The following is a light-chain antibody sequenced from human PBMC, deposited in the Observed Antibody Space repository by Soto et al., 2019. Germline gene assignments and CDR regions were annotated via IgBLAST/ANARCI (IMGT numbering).Light chain of an antibody. J-gene: IGKJ4*01. CDR3: QQTDSFS. Sequence: DIQMAQSPSSVSASVGDRVTITCRASQGIRSRLAWYQQKPGKAPNLLIYASSSLQSGVPSRFSGSGSGTDFTLTSSSLQPEDVATYYCQQTDSFSFGGGTKVEIK. CDR1: QGIRSR. CDR2: ASS. V-gene: IGKV1D-12*01.